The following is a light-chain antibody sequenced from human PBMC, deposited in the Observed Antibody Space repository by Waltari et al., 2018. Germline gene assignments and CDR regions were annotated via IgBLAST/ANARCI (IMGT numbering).Light chain of an antibody. J-gene: IGKJ1*01. V-gene: IGKV3-15*01. CDR1: QSFGVT. CDR2: DTS. Sequence: EIVITQSPAPLSLSPGERATLSCRPSQSFGVTLACYQQKPGQAPNLLIYDTSTRATGVPAKFIGSGSGTEFTLTISSLQSEDFAIYYCQQYNLWPRTFGQGTRVEIK. CDR3: QQYNLWPRT.